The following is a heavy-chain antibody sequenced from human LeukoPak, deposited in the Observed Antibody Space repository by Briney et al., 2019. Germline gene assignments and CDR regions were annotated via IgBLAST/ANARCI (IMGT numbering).Heavy chain of an antibody. J-gene: IGHJ4*02. V-gene: IGHV4-31*03. D-gene: IGHD3-9*01. CDR2: IYYSGST. CDR3: ARGGPRVLRYFDWLSPPYYFDY. CDR1: GGSISSGGYY. Sequence: SQTLSLTCNVSGGSISSGGYYWSWIRQHPGKGLEWIGYIYYSGSTYYNPSLKSRVTISVDTSKNQFSLKLSSVTAADTAVYYCARGGPRVLRYFDWLSPPYYFDYWGQGTLVTVSS.